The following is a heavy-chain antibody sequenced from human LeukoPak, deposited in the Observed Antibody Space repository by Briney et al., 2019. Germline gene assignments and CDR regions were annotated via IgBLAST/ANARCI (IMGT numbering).Heavy chain of an antibody. Sequence: SETLSLNCTVSGDSIISYKYYWGWIRQPPGKGLEWLGGIYHRGSTYYNPSLQSRLTISVDTSKNLFSLRLTSVTAADTAVYYCARQGAVVRGYYYFSGMDVWGQGTTVAVSS. CDR2: IYHRGST. CDR3: ARQGAVVRGYYYFSGMDV. J-gene: IGHJ6*02. D-gene: IGHD3-22*01. CDR1: GDSIISYKYY. V-gene: IGHV4-39*01.